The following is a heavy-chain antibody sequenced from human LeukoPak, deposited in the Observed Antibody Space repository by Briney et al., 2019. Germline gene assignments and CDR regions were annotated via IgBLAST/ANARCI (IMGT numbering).Heavy chain of an antibody. J-gene: IGHJ4*02. CDR3: ARYCSSTTCILRAFDY. V-gene: IGHV4-38-2*01. Sequence: SETLSLTCSVSGYSFTSGHDWGWIRQPPGKGLEWIGDIYHTGSTHYNPSLKSRVTISVDTSKNQFSLKLSSVAAADTAVYYCARYCSSTTCILRAFDYWGQGTLVTVSS. D-gene: IGHD2-2*01. CDR2: IYHTGST. CDR1: GYSFTSGHD.